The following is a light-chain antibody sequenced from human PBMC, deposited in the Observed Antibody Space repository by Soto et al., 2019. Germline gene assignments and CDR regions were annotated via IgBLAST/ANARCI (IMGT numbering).Light chain of an antibody. V-gene: IGKV1-5*03. J-gene: IGKJ2*01. Sequence: DIQMTQSPSTLAASVGDRVTISCRASQSLSGWLAWYQQKPGQAPKVLIYKASSLESGVPSRFSGSGSGPEFTLTISSLQPDDFATYYCQQCNNYPYTFGQGTKLEI. CDR2: KAS. CDR1: QSLSGW. CDR3: QQCNNYPYT.